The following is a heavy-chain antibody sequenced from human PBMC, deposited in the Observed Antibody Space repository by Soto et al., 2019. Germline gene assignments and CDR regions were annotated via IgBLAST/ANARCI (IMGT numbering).Heavy chain of an antibody. J-gene: IGHJ4*02. Sequence: PGESLKISCKGSGDNFTTCWIGWVRQVPGKGLEWMVIIYPGDSETKYSPDFEGQVTILADRSPNTAYLQWRSLRASDTARYYCARLGFPGAIYFDSWGLGTLVTVSS. CDR2: IYPGDSET. V-gene: IGHV5-51*01. CDR1: GDNFTTCW. CDR3: ARLGFPGAIYFDS.